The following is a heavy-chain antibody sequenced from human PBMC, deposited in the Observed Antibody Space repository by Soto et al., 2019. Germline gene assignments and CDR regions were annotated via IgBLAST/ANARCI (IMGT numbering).Heavy chain of an antibody. Sequence: QLQLQESGSGLVKPSQTLSLTCAVSGGSISSGGYSWSWIRQPPGEGLEWVGYIYHGASTYYNPSLKSREPISVDGSVNQFSLKLSSVTAADTAVCYCAGGPPIFCCGQGPLVTVSS. CDR1: GGSISSGGYS. J-gene: IGHJ4*02. CDR3: AGGPPIFC. CDR2: IYHGAST. D-gene: IGHD3-9*01. V-gene: IGHV4-30-2*01.